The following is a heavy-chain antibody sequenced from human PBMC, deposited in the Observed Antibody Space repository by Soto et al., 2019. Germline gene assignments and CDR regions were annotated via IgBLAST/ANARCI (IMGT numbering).Heavy chain of an antibody. CDR2: IYYSGST. Sequence: TLSLTCTVSGGSISSSSYYWGWIRQPPGKGLEWIGSIYYSGSTYYNPSLKSRVTISVDTSKNQFSLKLSSVTAADTAVYYCARLPIVVVPAAMCVRSEVERPYYFDYWGKGTLVTVSS. D-gene: IGHD2-2*01. CDR1: GGSISSSSYY. J-gene: IGHJ4*02. V-gene: IGHV4-39*01. CDR3: ARLPIVVVPAAMCVRSEVERPYYFDY.